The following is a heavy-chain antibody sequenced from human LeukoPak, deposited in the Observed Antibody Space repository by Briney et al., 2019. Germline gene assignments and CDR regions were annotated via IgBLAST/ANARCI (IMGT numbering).Heavy chain of an antibody. CDR1: GFTFSSYA. CDR2: ISGSGGST. J-gene: IGHJ3*02. Sequence: PGGSLRLSCAASGFTFSSYAMSWVRQAPGKGLEWVSAISGSGGSTYYADSVKGGFTISRDNSKNTLYLQMNSLRAEDTAVYYCAKGTTMIVVVITNAFDIWGQGTMVTVSA. V-gene: IGHV3-23*01. CDR3: AKGTTMIVVVITNAFDI. D-gene: IGHD3-22*01.